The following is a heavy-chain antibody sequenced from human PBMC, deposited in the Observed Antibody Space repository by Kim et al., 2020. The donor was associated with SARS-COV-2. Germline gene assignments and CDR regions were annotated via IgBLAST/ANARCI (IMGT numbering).Heavy chain of an antibody. CDR2: ISSTSSDI. J-gene: IGHJ4*02. V-gene: IGHV3-21*05. CDR3: ATEFNDFAGLGH. D-gene: IGHD3-16*01. CDR1: GFTFSRYA. Sequence: GGSLRLSCAASGFTFSRYALNWARQAPGKGLQWVSYISSTSSDIQYADSVKGRFTISRDNAKNSLYLQMNNLRDEDTAVYYCATEFNDFAGLGHWGQGTL.